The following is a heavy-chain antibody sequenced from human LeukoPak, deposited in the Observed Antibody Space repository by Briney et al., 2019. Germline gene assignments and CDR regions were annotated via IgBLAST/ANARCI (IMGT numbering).Heavy chain of an antibody. CDR3: ARSIAVAGTWYWFDP. Sequence: GASVKVSCKASGGTFSSYAISWVRQAPGQGLEWMGGIIPIFGTANYAQKFQGRVTITADKSTSTAYMELGSLRSEDTAVYYCARSIAVAGTWYWFDPWGQGTLVTVSS. D-gene: IGHD6-19*01. V-gene: IGHV1-69*06. CDR2: IIPIFGTA. J-gene: IGHJ5*02. CDR1: GGTFSSYA.